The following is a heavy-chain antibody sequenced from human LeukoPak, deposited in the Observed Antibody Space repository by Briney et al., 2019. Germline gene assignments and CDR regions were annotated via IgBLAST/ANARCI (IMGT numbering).Heavy chain of an antibody. Sequence: GESLKIPCKGSGNTFNNYWIGWVRQMPGKGLEWMGIIHPGDSDTQYSPSFQGRVTISADKSISTAYLQWSSLKASDTAMYYCARRQRVVSTGYHEDWGQGTLVTVSS. V-gene: IGHV5-51*01. CDR1: GNTFNNYW. J-gene: IGHJ4*02. D-gene: IGHD3-9*01. CDR2: IHPGDSDT. CDR3: ARRQRVVSTGYHED.